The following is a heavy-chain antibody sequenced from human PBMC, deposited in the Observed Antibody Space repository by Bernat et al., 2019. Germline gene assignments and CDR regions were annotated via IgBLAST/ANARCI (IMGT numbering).Heavy chain of an antibody. V-gene: IGHV3-43*02. CDR2: ISGDGGST. J-gene: IGHJ4*02. CDR1: GFTFDDYA. Sequence: EVQLVESGGGVVQPGGSLRLSCAASGFTFDDYAMHWVRQAPGKGLEWVSLISGDGGSTYYADSVKGRFTISRDNSKNSLYLQMNSLRAEDTAVYYCARDHAAIAAGPRGLWGQGTLVTVSS. D-gene: IGHD6-13*01. CDR3: ARDHAAIAAGPRGL.